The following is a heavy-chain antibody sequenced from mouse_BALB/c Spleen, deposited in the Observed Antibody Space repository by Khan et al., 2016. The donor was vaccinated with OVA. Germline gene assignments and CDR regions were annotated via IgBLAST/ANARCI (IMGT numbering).Heavy chain of an antibody. CDR1: GFTFSSYG. V-gene: IGHV5-6*01. CDR2: ISSAGDYT. J-gene: IGHJ3*01. Sequence: EVELVESGGDLVKPGGSLKLSCAASGFTFSSYGMSWVRQTPDKRLEWVATISSAGDYTFYPDNMKGRFTISRDNAKNTLYLQMSSLRSEDTAMFYCASHVTGSFPYGGQGTLVTVSA. D-gene: IGHD4-1*01. CDR3: ASHVTGSFPY.